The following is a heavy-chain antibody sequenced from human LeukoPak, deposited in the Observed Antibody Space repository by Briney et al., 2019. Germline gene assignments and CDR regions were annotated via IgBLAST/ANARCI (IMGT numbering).Heavy chain of an antibody. J-gene: IGHJ4*02. D-gene: IGHD5-12*01. CDR2: TNQEGSEK. Sequence: GGSLRLSCAASGFTISTYWMSWVRQAPGKRLEWVANTNQEGSEKYYVDSVKGRFTISKDNAKNSLYLQMNSLRAEDTAVYYCARYPKWLDYWGQGTLVTVSS. CDR3: ARYPKWLDY. V-gene: IGHV3-7*01. CDR1: GFTISTYW.